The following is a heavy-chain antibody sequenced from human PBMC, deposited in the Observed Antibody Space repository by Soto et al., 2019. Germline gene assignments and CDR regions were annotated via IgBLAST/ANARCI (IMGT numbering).Heavy chain of an antibody. D-gene: IGHD3-3*01. CDR2: ISGSGGST. V-gene: IGHV3-23*01. CDR3: AKGAAVRFLEWLLGPPHFAY. J-gene: IGHJ4*02. CDR1: GFTFSSYA. Sequence: EVQLLESGGGLVQPGGSLRLSCAASGFTFSSYAMSWVRQAPGKGLEWVSAISGSGGSTYYADSVKGRFTISRDNSKNTLYLQMNSLRAEDTAVYYCAKGAAVRFLEWLLGPPHFAYWGQGTLVTVSS.